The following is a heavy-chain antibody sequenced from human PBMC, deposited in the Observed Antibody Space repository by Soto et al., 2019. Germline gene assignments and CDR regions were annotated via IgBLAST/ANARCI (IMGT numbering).Heavy chain of an antibody. CDR3: MGLYAYGSGSYYN. CDR2: MSGSGGST. D-gene: IGHD3-10*01. Sequence: EVQLLESGGGLVQPGGSLRLSCAASGFTFSTYAMSWVRQAPGKGLEWVSGMSGSGGSTYYADSVKGRFTISRDNSKNSMYLQMNSLRAEYTAVDYCMGLYAYGSGSYYNWGQGTLVTVSS. J-gene: IGHJ4*02. CDR1: GFTFSTYA. V-gene: IGHV3-23*01.